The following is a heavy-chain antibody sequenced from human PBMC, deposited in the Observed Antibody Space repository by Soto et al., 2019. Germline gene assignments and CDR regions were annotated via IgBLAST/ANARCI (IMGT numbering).Heavy chain of an antibody. D-gene: IGHD6-19*01. CDR3: ARNGIAVAGYYFDY. CDR2: IYYSGST. V-gene: IGHV4-59*08. Sequence: TLSLTCTVSGGSISSYYWSWIRQPPGKGLEWIGYIYYSGSTNYNPSLKSRVTISVDTSKNQFSLKLSSVTAADTAVYYCARNGIAVAGYYFDYWGQGTLVTVSS. CDR1: GGSISSYY. J-gene: IGHJ4*02.